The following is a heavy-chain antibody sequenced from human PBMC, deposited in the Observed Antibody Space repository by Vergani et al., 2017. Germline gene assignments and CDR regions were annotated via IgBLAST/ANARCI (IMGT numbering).Heavy chain of an antibody. J-gene: IGHJ4*02. CDR2: IGGSGGSA. CDR3: AKDKSGSYPTYFDY. CDR1: GFTFSSYA. Sequence: EVQLLESGGGLVQPGGSLRLSCAASGFTFSSYAMSWVRQAPGKGLEGVSAIGGSGGSAYYADSVKGRFTISRDNSKNTLYQQMNSLRAEDTAVYYCAKDKSGSYPTYFDYGGKGTLVTVSS. V-gene: IGHV3-23*01. D-gene: IGHD1-26*01.